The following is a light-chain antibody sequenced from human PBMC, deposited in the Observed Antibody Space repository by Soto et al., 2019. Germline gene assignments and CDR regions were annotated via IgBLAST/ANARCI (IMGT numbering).Light chain of an antibody. CDR1: QDIGNF. Sequence: DIQMSQSPSSLSAFVGDRVTITCLASQDIGNFLAWYQQKPGKVPKLLIYAASTLQSGVPSRFSGSGSGTDFTLTISSLQPEDVATYYCQKCKVAPFTFGGGTKVDNK. V-gene: IGKV1-27*01. CDR2: AAS. CDR3: QKCKVAPFT. J-gene: IGKJ4*01.